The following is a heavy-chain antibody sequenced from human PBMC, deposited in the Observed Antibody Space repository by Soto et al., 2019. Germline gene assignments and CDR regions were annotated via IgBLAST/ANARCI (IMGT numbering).Heavy chain of an antibody. V-gene: IGHV6-1*01. CDR2: TYYRSKWYN. CDR1: GEGVSSNSAA. CDR3: AREVITMVRGVIPQPYYYGMDV. Sequence: SQTLSLPCAMSGEGVSSNSAAWNWIRQSPSRGLEWLGRTYYRSKWYNDYAVSVKSRITINPDTSKNQFSLQLNSVTPEDTAVYYCAREVITMVRGVIPQPYYYGMDVWGQGTTVTVSS. D-gene: IGHD3-10*01. J-gene: IGHJ6*02.